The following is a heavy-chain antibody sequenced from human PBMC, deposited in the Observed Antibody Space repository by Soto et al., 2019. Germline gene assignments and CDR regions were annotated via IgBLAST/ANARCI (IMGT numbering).Heavy chain of an antibody. J-gene: IGHJ4*02. CDR2: ISIYNGNS. CDR3: ARGDNSWIDY. Sequence: ASVRVSCRASVYNFTSYGISWVRQAPGQGLEWMAWISIYNGNSNYAQKLQGRVTMTTDTSTSTAYMELRSLRSDDTAVYYCARGDNSWIDYWGQGTLVTVSS. CDR1: VYNFTSYG. D-gene: IGHD6-13*01. V-gene: IGHV1-18*01.